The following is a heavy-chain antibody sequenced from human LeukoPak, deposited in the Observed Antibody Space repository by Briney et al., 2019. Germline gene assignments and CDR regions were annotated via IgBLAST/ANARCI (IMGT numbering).Heavy chain of an antibody. J-gene: IGHJ3*02. V-gene: IGHV4-34*01. CDR1: GGSFSGYY. CDR2: INHSGST. D-gene: IGHD3-3*01. CDR3: ARRDYDFWSGYAFDI. Sequence: SETLSLTCAVYGGSFSGYYWSWIRQPPGKGLEWIGEINHSGSTNYNPSLKSRVTISVDTSKNQFSLKLSSVTAADTAVYYCARRDYDFWSGYAFDIWGQGTMVTVSS.